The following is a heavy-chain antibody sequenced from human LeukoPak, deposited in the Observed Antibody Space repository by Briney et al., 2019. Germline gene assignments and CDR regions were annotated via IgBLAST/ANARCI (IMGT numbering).Heavy chain of an antibody. CDR2: ISYDGSNK. CDR3: ARADYYGSGSYYFDY. V-gene: IGHV3-30-3*01. D-gene: IGHD3-10*01. Sequence: GRSLRLSCAASGFTFSSYAMHWVRQAPGKGLEWVAVISYDGSNKYYADSVKGRFTISRDNSKNTLYLQMNSLRAEDTAVYYCARADYYGSGSYYFDYWGQGTLVTVSS. J-gene: IGHJ4*02. CDR1: GFTFSSYA.